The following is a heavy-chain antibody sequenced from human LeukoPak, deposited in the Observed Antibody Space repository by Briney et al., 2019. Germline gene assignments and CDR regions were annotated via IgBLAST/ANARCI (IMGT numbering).Heavy chain of an antibody. CDR2: ISGSGGST. J-gene: IGHJ5*02. Sequence: PGGSLRLTCAAPGLTITTHWMTWVRQAPEKGLEWVSAISGSGGSTYYADSVKGRFTISRDNSKNTLYLQMNSLRAEDTAVYYCAKDLGYCSGGSCSSWFDPWGQGTLVTASS. D-gene: IGHD2-15*01. V-gene: IGHV3-23*01. CDR1: GLTITTHW. CDR3: AKDLGYCSGGSCSSWFDP.